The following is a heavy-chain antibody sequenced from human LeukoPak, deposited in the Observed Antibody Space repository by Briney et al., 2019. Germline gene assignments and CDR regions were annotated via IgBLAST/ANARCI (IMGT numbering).Heavy chain of an antibody. Sequence: GGSLRLSCAASGFTFSSYAMSWVRQAPGKGLEWVSAISGSGGSTYYADSVKGRFTISRDNSKNTLYLQMNSLRVEDTAVYYCTPVYGDEYYYYGMDVWGQGTTVTVSS. J-gene: IGHJ6*02. D-gene: IGHD4-17*01. V-gene: IGHV3-23*01. CDR2: ISGSGGST. CDR1: GFTFSSYA. CDR3: TPVYGDEYYYYGMDV.